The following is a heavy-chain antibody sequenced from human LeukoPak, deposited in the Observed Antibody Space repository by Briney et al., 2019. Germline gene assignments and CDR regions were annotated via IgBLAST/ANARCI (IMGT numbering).Heavy chain of an antibody. D-gene: IGHD3-3*01. J-gene: IGHJ4*02. V-gene: IGHV3-15*07. CDR2: IKSKTDGGTT. CDR1: GFTFSSYS. CDR3: TTDRVDFWSGYYTGAIDY. Sequence: PGGSLRLSCAASGFTFSSYSMNWVRQAPGKGLEWVGRIKSKTDGGTTDYAAPVKGRFTISRDDSKNTLYLQMNSLKTEDTAVYYCTTDRVDFWSGYYTGAIDYWGQGTLVTVSS.